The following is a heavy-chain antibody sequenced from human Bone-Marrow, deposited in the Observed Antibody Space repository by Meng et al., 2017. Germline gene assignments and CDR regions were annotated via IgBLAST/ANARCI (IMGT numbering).Heavy chain of an antibody. CDR3: ARDRGMDV. J-gene: IGHJ6*02. CDR1: GFIFSGSD. Sequence: GESLKISCAASGFIFSGSDIHWVRQASGKGLEWVSSISSSSSYIYYADSVKGRFTISRDNAKNSLYLQMNSLRAEDTAVYYCARDRGMDVWGQGTTVTVSS. V-gene: IGHV3-21*01. CDR2: ISSSSSYI.